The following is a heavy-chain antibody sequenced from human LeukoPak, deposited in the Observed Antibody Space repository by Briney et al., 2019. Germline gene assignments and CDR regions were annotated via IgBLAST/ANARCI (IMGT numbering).Heavy chain of an antibody. J-gene: IGHJ4*02. D-gene: IGHD3-22*01. V-gene: IGHV1-46*01. Sequence: GASVKASCKASGNTFTSYYMNWVRQAPGQGLEWMGIINPSGGSTSYAQKFQGRVTMTRDTSTSTVYMELSSLRSEDTAVYYCARASGYYDSSGLGSDWGQGTLVTVSS. CDR1: GNTFTSYY. CDR3: ARASGYYDSSGLGSD. CDR2: INPSGGST.